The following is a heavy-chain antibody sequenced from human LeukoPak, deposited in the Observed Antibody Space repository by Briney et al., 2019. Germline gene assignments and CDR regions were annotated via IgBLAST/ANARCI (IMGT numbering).Heavy chain of an antibody. D-gene: IGHD2-15*01. CDR1: GYTFIGCY. V-gene: IGHV1-2*06. Sequence: ASVKVSCKASGYTFIGCYIYWMRQAPGQGLEWMGRVNPHSGGTDYAPKFQGRVTMTRDTSITTAYMELTSLRSDDTAIYYCARDYSDQTNLVWFDPWGQGTLVTVSS. J-gene: IGHJ5*02. CDR3: ARDYSDQTNLVWFDP. CDR2: VNPHSGGT.